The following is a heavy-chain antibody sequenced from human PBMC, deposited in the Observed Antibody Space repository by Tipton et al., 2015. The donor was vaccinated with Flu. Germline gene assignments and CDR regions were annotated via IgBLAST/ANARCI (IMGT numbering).Heavy chain of an antibody. CDR1: GYTFTSYG. D-gene: IGHD5-18*01. V-gene: IGHV1-18*01. Sequence: QLVQSGAEVKKPGASVKVSCKASGYTFTSYGISWVRQAPGQGLEWMGWISAYNGNTNYAQKLQGRVTMTTDTSTSTAYMELRSLRSDATAVYYGASGRNNRIQLWFPFDYWGQGTLVTVSS. J-gene: IGHJ4*02. CDR3: ASGRNNRIQLWFPFDY. CDR2: ISAYNGNT.